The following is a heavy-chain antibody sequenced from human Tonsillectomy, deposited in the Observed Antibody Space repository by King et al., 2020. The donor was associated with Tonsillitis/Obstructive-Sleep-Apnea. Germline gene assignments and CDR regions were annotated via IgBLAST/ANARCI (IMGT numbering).Heavy chain of an antibody. CDR3: VRAARRIQLESHTPYDH. V-gene: IGHV4-31*03. CDR1: GDSISSGGYY. CDR2: IYYRGTA. D-gene: IGHD5-18*01. J-gene: IGHJ5*02. Sequence: QLQESGPGLVKPSQTLSLTCSVSGDSISSGGYYWTWIRQHPGKGLEWIGYIYYRGTAYYNPSLKSRVILSVDTSKNEFSLKLNSVTAADTAVYYCVRAARRIQLESHTPYDHWGDGILVTVSS.